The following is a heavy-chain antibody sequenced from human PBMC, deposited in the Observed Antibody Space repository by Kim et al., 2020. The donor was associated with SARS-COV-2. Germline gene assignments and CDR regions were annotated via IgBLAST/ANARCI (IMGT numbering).Heavy chain of an antibody. CDR1: GYTFTSYY. D-gene: IGHD3-10*01. Sequence: ASVKVSCKASGYTFTSYYMHWVRQAPGQGLEWMGIINPSGGSTSYAQKFQGRVTMTRDTSTSTVYMELSSLRSEDTAVYYCARDVTVLSEVLWFGELLYDWFDPWGQGTLVTVSS. CDR2: INPSGGST. J-gene: IGHJ5*02. CDR3: ARDVTVLSEVLWFGELLYDWFDP. V-gene: IGHV1-46*01.